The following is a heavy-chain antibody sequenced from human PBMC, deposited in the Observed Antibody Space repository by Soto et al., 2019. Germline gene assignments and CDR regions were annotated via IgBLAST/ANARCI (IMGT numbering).Heavy chain of an antibody. CDR1: GGSFSGYY. J-gene: IGHJ5*02. CDR2: INHSGST. Sequence: PSETLSLTCAVYGGSFSGYYWSWIRQPPGKGLEWIGEINHSGSTNYNPSLKSRVTISVDTSKNQFSLKLSSVTAADTAVYYCARGFLLFPLDCSGGSCYRNWFDPWGQGTLVTVSS. D-gene: IGHD2-15*01. CDR3: ARGFLLFPLDCSGGSCYRNWFDP. V-gene: IGHV4-34*01.